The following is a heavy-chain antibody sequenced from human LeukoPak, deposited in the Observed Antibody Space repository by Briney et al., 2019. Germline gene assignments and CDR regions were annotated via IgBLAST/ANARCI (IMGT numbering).Heavy chain of an antibody. CDR3: AKDPHQVFDI. Sequence: GGSLRLLCAASGFTLRRYGMHWVPQAPGKGVEWVSFIRDDGSNKYYVDSVKGRFTVSRDDSKDTLYLQLNSLRPEDTAVYYCAKDPHQVFDIWGQGTMVTVSS. V-gene: IGHV3-30*02. D-gene: IGHD2-2*01. J-gene: IGHJ3*02. CDR1: GFTLRRYG. CDR2: IRDDGSNK.